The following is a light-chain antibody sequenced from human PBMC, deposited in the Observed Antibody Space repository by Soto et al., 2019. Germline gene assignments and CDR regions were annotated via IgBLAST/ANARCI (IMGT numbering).Light chain of an antibody. CDR1: SSDVGGYTS. CDR2: EVS. Sequence: QSVLTQPPSLSGSPGQSITISCTGTSSDVGGYTSVSWYQQHPGKAPKLVIYEVSDRPSGVSSRFSGSKSGNTASLTISGLQAEDEADYYCASYTAINTWVFGGGTKLTVL. CDR3: ASYTAINTWV. J-gene: IGLJ3*02. V-gene: IGLV2-14*01.